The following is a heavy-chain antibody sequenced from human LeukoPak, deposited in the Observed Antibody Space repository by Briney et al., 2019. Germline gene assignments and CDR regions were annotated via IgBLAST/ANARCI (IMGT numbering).Heavy chain of an antibody. CDR1: GFTFSDAW. CDR3: ATDFYDTT. D-gene: IGHD3-22*01. CDR2: IRRNSDGGTI. Sequence: GGSLRLSCATSGFTFSDAWMNWVRQAPGKGLEWVGRIRRNSDGGTIDYAAPVKGRFALSRDDSKNTLYLHMSSLQTEDTAAYYCATDFYDTTWGQGTLVTVSS. J-gene: IGHJ5*02. V-gene: IGHV3-15*07.